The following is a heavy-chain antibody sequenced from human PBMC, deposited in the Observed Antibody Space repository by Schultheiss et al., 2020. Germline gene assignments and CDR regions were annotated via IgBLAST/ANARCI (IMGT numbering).Heavy chain of an antibody. CDR2: IYHSGIT. CDR3: ARGGSWFLTTFDS. Sequence: SETLSLTCTVSGGSISGDGYYWTWIRQPPGKGLEWIGYIYHSGITTYNTSLKRRLTISVDTSKNQFSLKLSSVTAADTAVYYCARGGSWFLTTFDSWGQGTLVTVSS. V-gene: IGHV4-61*08. J-gene: IGHJ4*02. CDR1: GGSISGDGYY. D-gene: IGHD1-26*01.